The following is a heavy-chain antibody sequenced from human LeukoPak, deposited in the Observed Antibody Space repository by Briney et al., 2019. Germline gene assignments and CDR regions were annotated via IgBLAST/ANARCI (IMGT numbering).Heavy chain of an antibody. V-gene: IGHV3-43*02. J-gene: IGHJ4*02. CDR2: ISGDGGST. D-gene: IGHD3-10*01. CDR3: AKDIGEQWFFDY. CDR1: GFTFDDSA. Sequence: PGGSLRLSCATSGFTFDDSAMHWVRQAPGKGLEWVSLISGDGGSTYYADYVKGRFTISRDNSKISLYMQMNSLRTEDTALYYCAKDIGEQWFFDYWGQGTLVTVSS.